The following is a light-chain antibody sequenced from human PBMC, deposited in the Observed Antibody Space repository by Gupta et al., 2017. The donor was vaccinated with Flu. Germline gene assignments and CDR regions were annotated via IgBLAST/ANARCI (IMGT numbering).Light chain of an antibody. CDR2: RNS. V-gene: IGLV1-47*01. CDR3: STWDDSLSGWV. CDR1: SPNIGSDY. J-gene: IGLJ3*02. Sequence: QSVLTQPPSAYGTHGQRITIPCSGSSPNIGSDYEYWYQRLPRTAPKLLIYRNSQRASGVPGRFSGSKSGSSASLAISGLRFEDEAEYDCSTWDDSLSGWVFGGGTKLTVL.